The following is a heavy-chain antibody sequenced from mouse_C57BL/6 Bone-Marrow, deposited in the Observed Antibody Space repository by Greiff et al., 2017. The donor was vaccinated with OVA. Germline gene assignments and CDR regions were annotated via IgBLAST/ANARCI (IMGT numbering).Heavy chain of an antibody. J-gene: IGHJ3*01. D-gene: IGHD1-1*01. CDR3: ARDLYYGSSYVRFAY. CDR1: GYSITSGYD. V-gene: IGHV3-1*01. Sequence: EVKLLESGPGMVKPSQSLSLTCTVTGYSITSGYDWHWIRHFPGNKLEWMGYISYSGSTNYNPSLKSRTSITHDTSKNHCCLKLNSVTTEDTATYYCARDLYYGSSYVRFAYWGQGTLVTVSA. CDR2: ISYSGST.